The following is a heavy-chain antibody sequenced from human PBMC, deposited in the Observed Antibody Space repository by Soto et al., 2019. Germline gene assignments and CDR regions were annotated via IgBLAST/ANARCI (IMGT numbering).Heavy chain of an antibody. D-gene: IGHD3-16*01. Sequence: QVQLQESGPGLVEPSETLSLTCTVSVGSISSYYWSWIRQPPGKGLEWIGYIYYGGSANYNPTLNIRVTKAVNTSKNQCDLRMRFVTAANWGVYYCARRGSGGYFDYRGQGTLVTVST. CDR1: VGSISSYY. V-gene: IGHV4-59*12. CDR3: ARRGSGGYFDY. CDR2: IYYGGSA. J-gene: IGHJ4*02.